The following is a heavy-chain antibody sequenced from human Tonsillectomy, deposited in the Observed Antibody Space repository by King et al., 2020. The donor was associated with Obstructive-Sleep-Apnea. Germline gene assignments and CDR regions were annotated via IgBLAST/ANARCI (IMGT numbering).Heavy chain of an antibody. D-gene: IGHD3-22*01. J-gene: IGHJ3*02. CDR2: IYYSGST. Sequence: QLQESGPGLVKPSETLSLTCTVSGGSISSSSYYWGWIRQPPGKGLEWIGSIYYSGSTYYNPSLKSLVTISVDTSKNQFSLKLSSVTAADTAVYYCARDYYDSSGYSGDAFDIWGQGTMVTVSS. CDR3: ARDYYDSSGYSGDAFDI. V-gene: IGHV4-39*07. CDR1: GGSISSSSYY.